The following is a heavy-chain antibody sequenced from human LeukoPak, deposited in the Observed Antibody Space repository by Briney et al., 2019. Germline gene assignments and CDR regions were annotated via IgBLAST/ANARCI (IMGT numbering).Heavy chain of an antibody. CDR3: SRSENFLWYYYYGMDV. Sequence: GASVKVSFTASGYTFTIYTMHLVRQAPGQRLEWMGWINAGNGNTKYSQKFQGRVTITRDTSASTAYIELSSLRLEDTAVYYCSRSENFLWYYYYGMDVWGQGTTVTVSS. V-gene: IGHV1-3*01. CDR2: INAGNGNT. D-gene: IGHD1-7*01. CDR1: GYTFTIYT. J-gene: IGHJ6*02.